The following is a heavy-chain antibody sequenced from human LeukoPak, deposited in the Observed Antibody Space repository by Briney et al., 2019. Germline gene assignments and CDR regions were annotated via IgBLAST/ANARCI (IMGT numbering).Heavy chain of an antibody. Sequence: GGSLRLSCAASGFTFSTHGMHWVSQGPGKGLEWVAFIWYDGSNKYYADSVKGRFTISRDNSKNTLYLQMNSLRTEDTAVYYCAKRTKAMVVDYWGQGTLVTVSS. CDR2: IWYDGSNK. CDR1: GFTFSTHG. V-gene: IGHV3-30*02. D-gene: IGHD5-18*01. J-gene: IGHJ4*02. CDR3: AKRTKAMVVDY.